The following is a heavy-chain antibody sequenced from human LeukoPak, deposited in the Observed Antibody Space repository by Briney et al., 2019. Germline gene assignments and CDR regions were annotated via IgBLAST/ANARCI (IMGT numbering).Heavy chain of an antibody. Sequence: GGSLRLSCAASGFTFSSYSMSWVRQAPGKGLEWVSYISSSSSTIYYADSVKGRFTISRDNAKNSLYLQMNSLRAEDTAVYYCAREIAVADYWGQGTLVTVSS. D-gene: IGHD6-19*01. CDR1: GFTFSSYS. CDR2: ISSSSSTI. V-gene: IGHV3-48*01. J-gene: IGHJ4*02. CDR3: AREIAVADY.